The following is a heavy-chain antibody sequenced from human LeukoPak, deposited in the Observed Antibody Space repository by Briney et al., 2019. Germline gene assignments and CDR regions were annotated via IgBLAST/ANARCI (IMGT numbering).Heavy chain of an antibody. CDR2: IYYSGST. Sequence: SETLSLTCTVSGGSISSYYWSWIRQPPGKGLEWIGYIYYSGSTNYNPSPKSRVTISVDTSKNQFSLKLSSVTAADTAVYYCARVVVVPAADYPRYYYYGMDVWGQGTTVTVSS. J-gene: IGHJ6*02. V-gene: IGHV4-59*01. D-gene: IGHD2-2*01. CDR3: ARVVVVPAADYPRYYYYGMDV. CDR1: GGSISSYY.